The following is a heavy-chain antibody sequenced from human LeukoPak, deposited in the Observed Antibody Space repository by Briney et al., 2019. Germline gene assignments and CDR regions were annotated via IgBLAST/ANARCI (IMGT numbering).Heavy chain of an antibody. V-gene: IGHV3-30-3*01. J-gene: IGHJ4*02. CDR3: ARDVSVTHGGYFDY. D-gene: IGHD4-17*01. Sequence: PGGSLRLSCAASGFPFSSYAMHWVRQAPGKGLEWVAVISYDGSNKYYADSVKGRFTISRDNSKNTLYLQMNSLRAEDTAVYYCARDVSVTHGGYFDYWGQGTLITVSS. CDR2: ISYDGSNK. CDR1: GFPFSSYA.